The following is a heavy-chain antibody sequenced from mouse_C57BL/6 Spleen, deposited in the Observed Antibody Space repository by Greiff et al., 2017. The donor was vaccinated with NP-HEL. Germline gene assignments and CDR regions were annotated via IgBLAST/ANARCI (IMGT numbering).Heavy chain of an antibody. D-gene: IGHD4-1*01. CDR1: GYTFTSYW. Sequence: QVQLQQPGTELVKPGASVKLSCKASGYTFTSYWMHWVKQRPGQGLAWIGNINPSNGGTNYNEKFKSKATLTVDKSSSTAYMQLSSLTSEDSAVYYCAREETNWDEGYYCDYWGQGTTLTVSS. CDR3: AREETNWDEGYYCDY. CDR2: INPSNGGT. J-gene: IGHJ2*01. V-gene: IGHV1-53*01.